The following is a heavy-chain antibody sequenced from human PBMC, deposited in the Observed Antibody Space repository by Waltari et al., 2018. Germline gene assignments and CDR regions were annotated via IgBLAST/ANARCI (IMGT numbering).Heavy chain of an antibody. CDR2: VHDGGTI. V-gene: IGHV3-53*01. D-gene: IGHD3-9*01. Sequence: EVQLVESGGRLIQPGGSLRLSCALSGILVTSIEVAWFRQAPGKGLEWVSYVHDGGTIYYADSVKGRFTISRDVSKNVVHLQMNSLRAEHTAIYYCARTDWYSFGSWGQGTLVTVSS. CDR1: GILVTSIE. J-gene: IGHJ4*02. CDR3: ARTDWYSFGS.